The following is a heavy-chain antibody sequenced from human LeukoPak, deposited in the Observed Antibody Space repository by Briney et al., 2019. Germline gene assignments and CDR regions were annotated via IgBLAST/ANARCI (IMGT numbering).Heavy chain of an antibody. CDR1: GFTFSSYA. CDR3: ARDDPNWDPSSYYFDS. Sequence: GGSLRLSCAASGFTFSSYAMSWVRQAPGKGLEWISYISTSGIIYYADSVRGRFTIARDNAKNSLYLQMNSLRDEDTAVYYCARDDPNWDPSSYYFDSWGQGVLVTVSS. V-gene: IGHV3-48*02. D-gene: IGHD3-10*01. J-gene: IGHJ4*02. CDR2: ISTSGII.